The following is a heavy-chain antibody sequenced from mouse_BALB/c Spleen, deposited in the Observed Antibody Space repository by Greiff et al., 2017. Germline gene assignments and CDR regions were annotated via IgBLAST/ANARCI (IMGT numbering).Heavy chain of an antibody. CDR3: ARKELRYWYFDV. Sequence: EVQLVESGPELVKPGASVKISCKASGYTFTDYNMHWVKQSHGKSLEWIGYIYPYNGGTGYNQKFKSKATLTVDNSSSTAYMELRSLTSEDSAVYYCARKELRYWYFDVWGAGTTVTVSS. V-gene: IGHV1S29*02. CDR1: GYTFTDYN. D-gene: IGHD1-1*01. CDR2: IYPYNGGT. J-gene: IGHJ1*01.